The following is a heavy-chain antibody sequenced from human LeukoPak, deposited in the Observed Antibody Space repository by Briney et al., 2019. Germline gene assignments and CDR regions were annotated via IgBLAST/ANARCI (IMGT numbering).Heavy chain of an antibody. CDR2: ISGSGGSA. J-gene: IGHJ4*02. CDR3: AKEVNYGDYFDY. V-gene: IGHV3-23*01. D-gene: IGHD4-17*01. Sequence: GGSLRLSCAASGFTFSSYAMSWVRQAPGKGLEWVSGISGSGGSADYADSVKGRFTVSRDNSKNTLYLQMNSLRAEDTAVYYCAKEVNYGDYFDYWGKGTLATVSS. CDR1: GFTFSSYA.